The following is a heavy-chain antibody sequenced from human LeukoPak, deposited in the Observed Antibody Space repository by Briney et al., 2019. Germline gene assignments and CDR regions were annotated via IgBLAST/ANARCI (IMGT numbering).Heavy chain of an antibody. CDR3: ARAVSGSSPSDY. D-gene: IGHD3-16*01. V-gene: IGHV3-53*01. CDR1: GFTFSSYA. CDR2: VYSGGST. Sequence: TGGSLRLSCAASGFTFSSYAMSWVRQAPGKGLEWVSVVYSGGSTYYADSVKGRFTISRDNSKNTLYLQMNSLRAEDTAVYYCARAVSGSSPSDYWGQGTLVTVSS. J-gene: IGHJ4*02.